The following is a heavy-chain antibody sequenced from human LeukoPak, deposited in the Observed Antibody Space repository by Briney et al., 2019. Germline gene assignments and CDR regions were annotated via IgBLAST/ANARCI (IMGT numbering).Heavy chain of an antibody. CDR3: ASSVAPTMVRLGY. Sequence: ASVKVSCKASGYTFTSYDINWVRQAPGQGLEWMGWISAYNGNTNYAQKLQGRVTMTTDTSTSTAYMELRSLRSDDTAVYYCASSVAPTMVRLGYWGQGTLVTVSS. D-gene: IGHD3-10*01. J-gene: IGHJ4*02. V-gene: IGHV1-18*01. CDR1: GYTFTSYD. CDR2: ISAYNGNT.